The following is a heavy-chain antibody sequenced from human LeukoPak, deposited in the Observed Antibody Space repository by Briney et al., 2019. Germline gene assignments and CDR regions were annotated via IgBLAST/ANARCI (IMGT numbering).Heavy chain of an antibody. CDR3: ARDLNSYHWFDA. J-gene: IGHJ5*02. CDR2: IWYDGSKK. CDR1: GFTFTNYG. V-gene: IGHV3-33*01. Sequence: GGSLRLSCAASGFTFTNYGFDWVRQAPGKGLEWVAVIWYDGSKKYYADSVKGRFTVSKDNSKNTVYLQINSLRAENTAVYYCARDLNSYHWFDAGGEGTLVTVSS. D-gene: IGHD2/OR15-2a*01.